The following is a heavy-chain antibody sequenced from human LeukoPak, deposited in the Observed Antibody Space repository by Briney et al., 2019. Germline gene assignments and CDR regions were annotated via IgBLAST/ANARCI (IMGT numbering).Heavy chain of an antibody. Sequence: GGSLRLSCAASGFTFSSYAMSWVGQAPGKGLEWVSDISGSGGITFYADSVKGRFTISRDNSRDTLYLQMNSLRAEDTAVYYCAKHYYDSSGYYYYYMDVWGKGTTVTVSS. CDR2: ISGSGGIT. CDR1: GFTFSSYA. J-gene: IGHJ6*03. D-gene: IGHD3-22*01. V-gene: IGHV3-23*01. CDR3: AKHYYDSSGYYYYYMDV.